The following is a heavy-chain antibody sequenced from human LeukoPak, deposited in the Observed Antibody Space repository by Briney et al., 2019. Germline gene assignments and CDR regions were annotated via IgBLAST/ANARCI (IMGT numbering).Heavy chain of an antibody. V-gene: IGHV1-8*01. CDR1: GYTFTSYD. CDR2: MNPNSGNT. D-gene: IGHD1-7*01. Sequence: ASVKVSCKASGYTFTSYDINWVRQATGQGLEWMGWMNPNSGNTGYAQKFQGRVTMTRDTSISTAYMELSSLRSDDTAVYYCARRYNWNYVGVDPWGQGTLVTVSS. CDR3: ARRYNWNYVGVDP. J-gene: IGHJ5*02.